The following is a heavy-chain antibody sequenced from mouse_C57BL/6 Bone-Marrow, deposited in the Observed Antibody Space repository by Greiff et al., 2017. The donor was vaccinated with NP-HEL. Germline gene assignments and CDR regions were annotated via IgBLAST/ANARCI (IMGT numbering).Heavy chain of an antibody. CDR2: IVPSDSYT. D-gene: IGHD2-3*01. Sequence: QVQLQQPGAELVMPGASVKLSCKASGYTFTSYWMHWVKQRPGQGLEWIGEIVPSDSYTNYNQKFKGKSTLTVDKSSSTAYMQLSSLTSEDSAVYYCALYDGYFDYWGQGTTLTVSS. CDR1: GYTFTSYW. V-gene: IGHV1-69*01. CDR3: ALYDGYFDY. J-gene: IGHJ2*01.